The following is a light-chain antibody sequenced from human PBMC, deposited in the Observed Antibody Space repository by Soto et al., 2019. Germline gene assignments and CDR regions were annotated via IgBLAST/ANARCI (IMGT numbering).Light chain of an antibody. J-gene: IGKJ1*01. CDR2: KAS. V-gene: IGKV1-5*03. CDR3: PQYNSYWT. Sequence: DIQMTQSPSTLSASVGDRVTITCRASQSVSIWLAWYQQKPGKAPKLLIYKASSLKSGAPSRFSGSGSGTEFPITVSSLQPDDFAPYYCPQYNSYWTFGQGTKVEMK. CDR1: QSVSIW.